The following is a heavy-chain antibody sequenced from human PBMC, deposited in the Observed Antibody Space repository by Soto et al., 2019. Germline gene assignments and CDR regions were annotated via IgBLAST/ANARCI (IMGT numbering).Heavy chain of an antibody. V-gene: IGHV3-7*01. CDR2: INQGGGDK. J-gene: IGHJ6*02. CDR3: ARGNGMDV. Sequence: EVQLVESGGGLVQPGGSLRLSFAAPGFIFSNFWMTWVRQAPGKGLGWVANINQGGGDKYYVDSVKGRFTISRDNAKNSLYLQMNSLRADDTAVYYCARGNGMDVWGQGTTVTVSS. CDR1: GFIFSNFW.